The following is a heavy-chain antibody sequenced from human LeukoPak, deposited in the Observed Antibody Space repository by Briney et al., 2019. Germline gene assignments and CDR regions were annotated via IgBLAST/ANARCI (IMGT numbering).Heavy chain of an antibody. Sequence: PSETLSLTCAVYGGSFSGYYWSWIRQPAGKGLEWIGRIYTSGSTNYNPSLKSRVTMSVDTSKNQFSLKLSSVTAADTAVYYCARDDGGYDFWSGYYHPIYYYYMDVWGKGTTVTVSS. V-gene: IGHV4-4*07. CDR3: ARDDGGYDFWSGYYHPIYYYYMDV. J-gene: IGHJ6*03. D-gene: IGHD3-3*01. CDR2: IYTSGST. CDR1: GGSFSGYY.